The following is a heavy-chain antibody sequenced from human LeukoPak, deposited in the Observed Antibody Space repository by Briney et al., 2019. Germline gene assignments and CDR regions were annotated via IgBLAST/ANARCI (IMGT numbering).Heavy chain of an antibody. CDR3: ARYYDFWSGYYDAFDI. J-gene: IGHJ3*02. D-gene: IGHD3-3*01. CDR2: INHSGST. CDR1: GGSLSDYY. Sequence: SETLSLTCGVYGGSLSDYYWTWIRQPPGKGLEWMGEINHSGSTYYNPSLKSRVIISLDTSKNHFSLKLTSVTAADTAVYYCARYYDFWSGYYDAFDIWGQGTMVTVSS. V-gene: IGHV4-34*01.